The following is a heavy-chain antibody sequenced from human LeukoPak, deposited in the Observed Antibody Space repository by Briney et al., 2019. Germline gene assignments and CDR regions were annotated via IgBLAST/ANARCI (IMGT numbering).Heavy chain of an antibody. CDR3: AQGGLGELSFAFDI. V-gene: IGHV3-30*18. CDR1: GFTFSSYG. D-gene: IGHD3-16*02. CDR2: ISYDGSNK. J-gene: IGHJ3*02. Sequence: GGSLRLSCAASGFTFSSYGMHWVRQAPGKGLEWVAVISYDGSNKYYADSVKGRFTISRDNSKNTLYLQMNSLRAEDTAVYYCAQGGLGELSFAFDIRGQGTMVTVSS.